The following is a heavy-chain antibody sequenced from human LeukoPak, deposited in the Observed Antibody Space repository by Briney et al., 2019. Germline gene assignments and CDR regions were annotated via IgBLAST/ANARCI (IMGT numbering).Heavy chain of an antibody. Sequence: SETLSLTCTVSGGSISSYYWSWIRQSPGKGLEWIGYIHYSGSSNYNPSLESRVTISVDTSKNQFSLKLSSVTAADTAVYYCARAGTYYYDSSGFLWGQGSLVTVSS. CDR2: IHYSGSS. J-gene: IGHJ4*02. CDR3: ARAGTYYYDSSGFL. V-gene: IGHV4-59*01. CDR1: GGSISSYY. D-gene: IGHD3-22*01.